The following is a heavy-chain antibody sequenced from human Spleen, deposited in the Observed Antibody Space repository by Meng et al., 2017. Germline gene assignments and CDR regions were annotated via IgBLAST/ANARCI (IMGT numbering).Heavy chain of an antibody. CDR1: GFTFSSYE. CDR2: ISQTATTI. V-gene: IGHV3-48*03. Sequence: GESLKISCAASGFTFSSYEMNWVRQAPGKGLEWVSYISQTATTIYYADSVKGRFTISRDNAKNSLFLQMNSLRADDTAVYYCGSHPYGAFDYWGQGTLVTVSS. CDR3: GSHPYGAFDY. D-gene: IGHD1-26*01. J-gene: IGHJ4*02.